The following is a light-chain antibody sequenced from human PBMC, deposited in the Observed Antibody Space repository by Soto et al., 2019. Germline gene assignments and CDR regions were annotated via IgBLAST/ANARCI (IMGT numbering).Light chain of an antibody. Sequence: QSALTQPPSASGSPGQSVTIYCTGSNSDVGGHNFVSWYQHHAGKAPKLVIYEVSKRPSGVPDRFSGSKSAYTASLTVSGLQPDDEAEYYCSSYTGAKNHVIFGGGTKLTVL. J-gene: IGLJ2*01. V-gene: IGLV2-8*01. CDR3: SSYTGAKNHVI. CDR2: EVS. CDR1: NSDVGGHNF.